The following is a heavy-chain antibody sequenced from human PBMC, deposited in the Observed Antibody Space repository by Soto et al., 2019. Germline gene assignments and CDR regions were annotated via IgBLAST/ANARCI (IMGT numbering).Heavy chain of an antibody. J-gene: IGHJ3*01. CDR1: GGSFSGYY. CDR3: ARGRGVVIPAGTPDAFDV. V-gene: IGHV4-34*01. Sequence: PSETLSLTCAVYGGSFSGYYWSWIRQPPGKGLEWIGEINHSGSTNYNPSLKSRVTISVDTSKNQFSLKLSSVTAADTAVYYCARGRGVVIPAGTPDAFDVWGQGTMVTVSS. D-gene: IGHD6-13*01. CDR2: INHSGST.